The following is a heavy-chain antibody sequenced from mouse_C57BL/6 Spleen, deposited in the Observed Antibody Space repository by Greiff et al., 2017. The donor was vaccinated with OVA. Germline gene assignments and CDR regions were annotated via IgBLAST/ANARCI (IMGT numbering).Heavy chain of an antibody. Sequence: EVKVEESGGGLVKPGGSLKLSCAASGFTFSDYGMHWVRQAPEKGLEWVAYISSGSSTIYYADTVKGRFTISRDNAKNTLFLQMTSLRSEDTAMYYCARDYYGSSFADWGQGTLVTVSA. V-gene: IGHV5-17*01. J-gene: IGHJ3*01. CDR3: ARDYYGSSFAD. CDR1: GFTFSDYG. CDR2: ISSGSSTI. D-gene: IGHD1-1*01.